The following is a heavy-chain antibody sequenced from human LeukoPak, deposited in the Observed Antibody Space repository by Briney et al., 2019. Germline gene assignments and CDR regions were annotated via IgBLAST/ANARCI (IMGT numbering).Heavy chain of an antibody. CDR2: IIPIFGTA. D-gene: IGHD2-15*01. Sequence: GSSVKVSCKASGGTFSNYAISWVRQAPGQGLEWMGGIIPIFGTANYAQKFQGRVTITADESTSTAYMELSSLRSEDTAVYYCASGYCSGGSCYSADYYGMDVWGQGTTVTVSS. J-gene: IGHJ6*02. V-gene: IGHV1-69*01. CDR1: GGTFSNYA. CDR3: ASGYCSGGSCYSADYYGMDV.